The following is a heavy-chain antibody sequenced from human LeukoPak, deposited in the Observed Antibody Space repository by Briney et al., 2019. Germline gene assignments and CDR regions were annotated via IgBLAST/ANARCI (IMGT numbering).Heavy chain of an antibody. CDR3: ARDSSSSDY. Sequence: SETLSLTCAVYGGSFSGYYWSWIRQPPGKGLEWIGEINHSGSTNYNPSLKSRVTISVDRSKNQFSLKLSSVTAADTAVYYCARDSSSSDYWGQGTLVTVSS. CDR1: GGSFSGYY. D-gene: IGHD6-13*01. J-gene: IGHJ4*02. V-gene: IGHV4-34*01. CDR2: INHSGST.